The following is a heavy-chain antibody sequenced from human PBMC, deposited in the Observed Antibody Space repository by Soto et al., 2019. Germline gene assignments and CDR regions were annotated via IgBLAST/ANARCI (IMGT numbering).Heavy chain of an antibody. D-gene: IGHD5-12*01. CDR2: INAGNGNT. J-gene: IGHJ4*02. Sequence: GASVKVSCKASGYTFTSYAMHWVRQAPGQRLEWMGWINAGNGNTKYSQKFQGRVTITRDTSASIAYMELSSLRSEDTAVYYCARGGLKWLQLFGRHANFDYWGQGTLVTVSS. CDR1: GYTFTSYA. CDR3: ARGGLKWLQLFGRHANFDY. V-gene: IGHV1-3*01.